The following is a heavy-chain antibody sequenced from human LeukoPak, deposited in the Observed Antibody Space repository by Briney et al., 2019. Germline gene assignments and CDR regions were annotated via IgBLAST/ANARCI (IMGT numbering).Heavy chain of an antibody. Sequence: PSETLSLTCTVSGGSISSGAYCWSWIRQRPGKGLEWIVYMYYDGSTYSNPSLKSRLTISVYTSKNQFSLKLSSVAAADTAVYYCARGPYYDFWSGYPYMDVWGKGTTVTVSS. J-gene: IGHJ6*03. D-gene: IGHD3-3*01. CDR3: ARGPYYDFWSGYPYMDV. V-gene: IGHV4-31*03. CDR2: MYYDGST. CDR1: GGSISSGAYC.